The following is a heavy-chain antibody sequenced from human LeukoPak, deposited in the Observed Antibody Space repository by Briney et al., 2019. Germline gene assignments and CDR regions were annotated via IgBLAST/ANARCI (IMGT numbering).Heavy chain of an antibody. CDR1: GSTFANYA. J-gene: IGHJ3*02. CDR2: TSGSGHNT. CDR3: AKDPNGDYVGASDM. D-gene: IGHD4-17*01. V-gene: IGHV3-23*01. Sequence: PGGSLRLSCAASGSTFANYAITWIRQAPGKGLEWVSSTSGSGHNTYYADSVQGRFTISRDNSKNTLFLQMNSLRADDTAVYHCAKDPNGDYVGASDMWGQGTMVTVSS.